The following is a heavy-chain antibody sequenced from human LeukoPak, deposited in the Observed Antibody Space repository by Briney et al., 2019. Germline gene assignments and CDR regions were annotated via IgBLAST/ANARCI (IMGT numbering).Heavy chain of an antibody. CDR2: ISYDGSNR. Sequence: PGGSLRLSCVASGFTFSSYGMPWVRQAPGKGLEWEAFISYDGSNRYYVDSVKGRFTISRDNSKNTLYLQMNSLRPEDTAVYYCARVVRIRAADFWSGYYHYLPEYYFDYWGQGTLVTVSS. CDR3: ARVVRIRAADFWSGYYHYLPEYYFDY. CDR1: GFTFSSYG. J-gene: IGHJ4*02. D-gene: IGHD3-3*01. V-gene: IGHV3-30*03.